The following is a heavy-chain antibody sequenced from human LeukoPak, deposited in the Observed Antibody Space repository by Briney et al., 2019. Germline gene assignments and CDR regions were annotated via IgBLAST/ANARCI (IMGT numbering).Heavy chain of an antibody. CDR1: GFTVSSNY. CDR3: AKDLNWGGR. J-gene: IGHJ4*02. D-gene: IGHD7-27*01. CDR2: ISGSGVT. Sequence: GGSLRLSCAASGFTVSSNYMSWVRQALGKGLEWVSGISGSGVTDYADSVKGRFTISRDNSKNTLYLQMNSLRAEDTAVYYCAKDLNWGGRWGQGTLVTVSS. V-gene: IGHV3-23*01.